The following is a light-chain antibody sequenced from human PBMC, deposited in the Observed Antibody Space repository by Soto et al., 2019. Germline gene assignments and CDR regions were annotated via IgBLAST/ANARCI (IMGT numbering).Light chain of an antibody. J-gene: IGLJ7*01. V-gene: IGLV1-44*01. CDR1: SSNIGSNT. Sequence: QLVLTQPPSASGTPGQRVTISCSGSSSNIGSNTVNWYQQLPGTAPKLLIYSNNQRPSGVPDRFSGSKSGTSASLAISGLQSEDEADYYCAAWDDSLNGYGVFGGGTQLTVL. CDR3: AAWDDSLNGYGV. CDR2: SNN.